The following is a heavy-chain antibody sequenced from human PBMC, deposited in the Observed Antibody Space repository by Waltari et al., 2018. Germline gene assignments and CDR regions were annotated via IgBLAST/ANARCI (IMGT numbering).Heavy chain of an antibody. D-gene: IGHD1-26*01. CDR2: ISSSSSYR. Sequence: EVQLVESGGGLVTPGGSLRLSCAASGFTFSSYSMDWVRQAPGRGLEWVSSISSSSSYRYYADSLKGRFTISRDNAKNSLYLQMNSLGAEDTAVYYCASEIVGDILDDAMDVWGQGTTVTVSS. CDR3: ASEIVGDILDDAMDV. V-gene: IGHV3-21*01. J-gene: IGHJ6*02. CDR1: GFTFSSYS.